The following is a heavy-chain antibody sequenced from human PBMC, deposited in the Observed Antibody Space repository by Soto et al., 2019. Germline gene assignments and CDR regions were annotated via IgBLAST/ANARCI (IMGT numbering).Heavy chain of an antibody. Sequence: GGSLRLSCAASGFTLSSYAMSWVRQAPGKGLEWVSGISSGGGSTYYADSVKGRFTISRDNSKNTVYLQMNSLRAEDTAVYYCAKVVCSSTSCHFEYWGQGTLVTVSS. D-gene: IGHD2-2*01. V-gene: IGHV3-23*01. CDR3: AKVVCSSTSCHFEY. J-gene: IGHJ4*02. CDR2: ISSGGGST. CDR1: GFTLSSYA.